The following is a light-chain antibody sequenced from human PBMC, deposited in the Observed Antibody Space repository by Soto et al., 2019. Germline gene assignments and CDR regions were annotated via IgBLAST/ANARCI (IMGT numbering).Light chain of an antibody. V-gene: IGKV1-39*01. CDR1: QSISSY. CDR2: AAS. CDR3: QQSYSTLYT. Sequence: DIQMTQSSSSRSASVGDRVTITCRASQSISSYLNWYQQKPGKAPKLLIYAASSLQSGVPSRFSGSGSGTDYTLTISSLQPEDFATYYCQQSYSTLYTFGQGTKLEIK. J-gene: IGKJ2*01.